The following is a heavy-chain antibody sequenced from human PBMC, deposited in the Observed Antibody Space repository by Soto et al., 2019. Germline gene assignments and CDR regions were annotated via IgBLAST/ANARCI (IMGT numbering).Heavy chain of an antibody. D-gene: IGHD1-26*01. J-gene: IGHJ4*02. V-gene: IGHV2-26*01. CDR1: GFSLTNARLG. Sequence: QVTLKESGPVLVKPTETLTLTCTVSGFSLTNARLGVTWIRQPPGKALEWLAHIFSNDEKSYSTSLKSRLTISNDTSKSQVVLTMTNMDPVDTATYYCARHGRGVGARPLDYWGQGTLVAVSS. CDR3: ARHGRGVGARPLDY. CDR2: IFSNDEK.